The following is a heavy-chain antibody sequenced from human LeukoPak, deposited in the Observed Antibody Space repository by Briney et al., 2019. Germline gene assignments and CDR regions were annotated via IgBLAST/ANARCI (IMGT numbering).Heavy chain of an antibody. CDR1: GFTLDDYA. CDR3: AKDSRYSYYYDSSGLPAA. D-gene: IGHD3-22*01. CDR2: ISGDGGST. Sequence: GGSLRLSCAASGFTLDDYAMHWVRQAPGKGLEWVSLISGDGGSTYYADSVKGRFTISRDNSKNSLYLQMNSLRTEDTALYYCAKDSRYSYYYDSSGLPAAWGQGTLVTVSS. J-gene: IGHJ5*02. V-gene: IGHV3-43*02.